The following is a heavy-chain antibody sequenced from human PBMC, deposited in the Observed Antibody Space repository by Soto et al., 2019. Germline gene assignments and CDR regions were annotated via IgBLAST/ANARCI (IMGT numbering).Heavy chain of an antibody. Sequence: ASVKVSCKASGYTFTSYYMHWVRQAPGQGLEWMGIINPSGGSTSYAQKFQGRVAMTRDTSTSTVYMELSSLRSEDTAVYYCARDYVNCSSTSCYSYYYYGMDVWGQGTTVTVSS. J-gene: IGHJ6*02. D-gene: IGHD2-2*02. CDR3: ARDYVNCSSTSCYSYYYYGMDV. CDR1: GYTFTSYY. V-gene: IGHV1-46*01. CDR2: INPSGGST.